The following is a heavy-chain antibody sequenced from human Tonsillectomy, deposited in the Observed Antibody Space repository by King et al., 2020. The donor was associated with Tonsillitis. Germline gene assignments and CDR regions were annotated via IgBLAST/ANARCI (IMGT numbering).Heavy chain of an antibody. CDR1: GYSFTNYW. J-gene: IGHJ6*02. Sequence: VQLVESGAEVKKPGESLKISCKGYGYSFTNYWIAWVRQMPGEGLEWMGFIYPGDSDTRYSPSFRGQVTISADESISTAYLQWNSLKVSDTAMYYCARPGEQWPADWPHGMDVWGQGTTVTVSS. CDR2: IYPGDSDT. CDR3: ARPGEQWPADWPHGMDV. D-gene: IGHD6-19*01. V-gene: IGHV5-51*01.